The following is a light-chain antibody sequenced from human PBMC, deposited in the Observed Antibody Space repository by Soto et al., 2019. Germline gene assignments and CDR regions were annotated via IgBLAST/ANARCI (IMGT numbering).Light chain of an antibody. V-gene: IGLV1-44*01. CDR2: NIY. J-gene: IGLJ1*01. CDR1: TFMFVSKT. Sequence: SVQTQPPSASGTPGQRVTISCSGSTFMFVSKTVNWYQTLPGTVPKLLIFNIYQRPSGVPDRFSGSMSGASASLVICGLQAEDEADYYCAAWDASLNGYVFGAGTKVTV. CDR3: AAWDASLNGYV.